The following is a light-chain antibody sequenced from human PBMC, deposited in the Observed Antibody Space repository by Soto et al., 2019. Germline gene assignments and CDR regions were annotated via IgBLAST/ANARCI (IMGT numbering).Light chain of an antibody. Sequence: QSALTQPASVSGSPGQSITISCTGTSRDIGSYNLASWYQQHPGKAPKLMIYEVSNRPLGVSNRFSGSKSGNTASLTISGLQAEDEADYYCTSYTSSSTLDVFGTGTKVTVL. CDR1: SRDIGSYNL. CDR3: TSYTSSSTLDV. V-gene: IGLV2-14*02. CDR2: EVS. J-gene: IGLJ1*01.